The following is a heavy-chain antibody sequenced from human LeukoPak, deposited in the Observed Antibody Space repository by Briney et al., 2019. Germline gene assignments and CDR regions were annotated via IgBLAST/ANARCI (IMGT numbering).Heavy chain of an antibody. CDR2: IKNDGSSA. V-gene: IGHV3-74*01. CDR3: AKANCFDP. J-gene: IGHJ5*02. CDR1: GFTFSNYW. Sequence: GESLRLSCATSGFTFSNYWMSWLRQAPGKGLVWVLRIKNDGSSATYAESVKGRFTISRDNARNTLYLQMNGLRVDDTAVYYCAKANCFDPWGRGILVTVSS.